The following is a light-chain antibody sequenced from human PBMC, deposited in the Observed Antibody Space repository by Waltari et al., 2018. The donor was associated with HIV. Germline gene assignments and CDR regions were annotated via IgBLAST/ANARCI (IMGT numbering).Light chain of an antibody. CDR3: QQYYSTTTWT. CDR1: QAISNS. V-gene: IGKV1-NL1*01. CDR2: AAS. J-gene: IGKJ1*01. Sequence: DIQLTQSPASLSASVGDRVTITCRASQAISNSIAWYQQRPGKAPRLLLFAASRLETGVTSRFIGSGSGTFFTLTITSLQPGDFATYYCQQYYSTTTWTFGQETRVE.